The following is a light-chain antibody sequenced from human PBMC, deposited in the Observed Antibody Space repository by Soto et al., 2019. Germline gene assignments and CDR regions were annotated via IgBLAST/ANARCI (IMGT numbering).Light chain of an antibody. CDR2: AAS. J-gene: IGKJ1*01. V-gene: IGKV1-6*01. CDR1: QGIRND. CDR3: LQDYNYPPWT. Sequence: AIQMTQSPSSLSASVGDRVTITCRASQGIRNDLGWYQQKPGKAPKLLIYAASSLQSGVPSRFSGSGSGTDFTLTISILQPEDFATYYCLQDYNYPPWTFGQGTKVDIK.